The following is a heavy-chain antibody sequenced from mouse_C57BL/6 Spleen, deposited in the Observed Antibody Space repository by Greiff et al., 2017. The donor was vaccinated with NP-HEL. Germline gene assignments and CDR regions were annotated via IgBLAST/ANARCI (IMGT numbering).Heavy chain of an antibody. V-gene: IGHV1-53*01. CDR3: ARGGYDYDGDWYFDV. CDR1: GYTFTSYW. Sequence: QVQLQQPGTELVKPGASVKLSCKASGYTFTSYWMHWVKQRPGQGLEWIGNINPSNGGTNYNEKFKSKATLTVDKSSSTAYMQLSSLTSEDSAVYECARGGYDYDGDWYFDVWGTGTTVTVSS. CDR2: INPSNGGT. D-gene: IGHD2-4*01. J-gene: IGHJ1*03.